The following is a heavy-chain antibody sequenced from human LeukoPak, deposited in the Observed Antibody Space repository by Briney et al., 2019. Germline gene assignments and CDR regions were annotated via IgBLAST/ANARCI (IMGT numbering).Heavy chain of an antibody. Sequence: PGGSLSLSCAASGFTVSSNYMSWVRQAPGKGLEWVSVIYSSGSTYHADSVKGRFTISRDNSKNTLYLQMNSLRAEDTAVYYCARRGVVITTWYFDLWGRGTLVTVSS. CDR3: ARRGVVITTWYFDL. CDR1: GFTVSSNY. V-gene: IGHV3-53*01. CDR2: IYSSGST. D-gene: IGHD3-22*01. J-gene: IGHJ2*01.